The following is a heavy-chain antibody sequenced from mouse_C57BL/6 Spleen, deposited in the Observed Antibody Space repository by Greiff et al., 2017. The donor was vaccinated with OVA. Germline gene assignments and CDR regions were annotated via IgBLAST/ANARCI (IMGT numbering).Heavy chain of an antibody. CDR2: IYPRSGNT. D-gene: IGHD4-1*01. V-gene: IGHV1-81*01. CDR3: ARELGLDGDYAMDY. J-gene: IGHJ4*01. Sequence: QVQLQQSGAELARPGASVKLSCKASGYTFTSYGISWVKQRTGQGLEWIGEIYPRSGNTYYNETFKGKATLTADKSSSTAYMELRSLTSEDSAVYFCARELGLDGDYAMDYWGQGTSVTVSS. CDR1: GYTFTSYG.